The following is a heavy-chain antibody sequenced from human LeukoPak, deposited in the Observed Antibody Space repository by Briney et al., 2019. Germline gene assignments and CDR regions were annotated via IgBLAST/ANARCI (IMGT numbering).Heavy chain of an antibody. Sequence: SETLSLTCTVSGGSISSYYWSWIRQPPGKGLEWIGYIYYSGSTNYNPSLKSRVTISVDTSKNQFSLKLSSVTAADTAVYYCARLNPRAMGYYGMDVWGQGTTVTVS. J-gene: IGHJ6*02. D-gene: IGHD5-18*01. CDR1: GGSISSYY. V-gene: IGHV4-59*08. CDR2: IYYSGST. CDR3: ARLNPRAMGYYGMDV.